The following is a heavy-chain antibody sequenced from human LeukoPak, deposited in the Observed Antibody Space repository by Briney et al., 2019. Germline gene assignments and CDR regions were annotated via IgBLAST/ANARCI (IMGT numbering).Heavy chain of an antibody. V-gene: IGHV1-18*01. CDR2: ISAYNGNT. CDR3: ARDPLAVAGTENDAFDI. CDR1: GYTFTSYG. D-gene: IGHD6-19*01. Sequence: GAPVKVSCKASGYTFTSYGISWVRQAPGQGLEWMGWISAYNGNTNYAQKLQGRVTMTTDTSTSTAYMELRSLRSDDTAVYYCARDPLAVAGTENDAFDIWGQGTMVTVSS. J-gene: IGHJ3*02.